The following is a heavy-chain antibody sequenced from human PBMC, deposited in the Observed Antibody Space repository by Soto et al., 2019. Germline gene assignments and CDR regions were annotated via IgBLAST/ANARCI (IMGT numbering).Heavy chain of an antibody. V-gene: IGHV5-51*01. D-gene: IGHD1-7*01. CDR3: ARGGIIGTRPDY. J-gene: IGHJ4*02. Sequence: PGESLKISCQGSGYNLGAYWIGWVRQMPGKGLEWMGIIFPGDSDTRYRPSFQGQVTISVDRSINTAYLQWSSLKASDTAMYFCARGGIIGTRPDYWGQGTQVTVSS. CDR2: IFPGDSDT. CDR1: GYNLGAYW.